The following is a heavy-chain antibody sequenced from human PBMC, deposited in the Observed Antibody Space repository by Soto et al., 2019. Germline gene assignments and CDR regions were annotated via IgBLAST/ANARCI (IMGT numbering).Heavy chain of an antibody. CDR2: IYHSGRT. V-gene: IGHV4-4*02. CDR1: SGAITSSNY. Sequence: QVQLQESGRGLVKPSGTLSLTCGVSSGAITSSNYWSWVRQPPGKGLEWIGEIYHSGRTHYNPSLNSRVTISVDKSMNQFSLRLTSVTAADTAVYYCARDRSSGGAYSRRWIDPWGQGLLVNVSS. J-gene: IGHJ5*02. CDR3: ARDRSSGGAYSRRWIDP. D-gene: IGHD5-12*01.